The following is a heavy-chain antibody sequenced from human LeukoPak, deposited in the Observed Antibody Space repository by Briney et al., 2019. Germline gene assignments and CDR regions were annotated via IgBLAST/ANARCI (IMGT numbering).Heavy chain of an antibody. CDR1: GYSFTSYW. CDR3: ARRYCSSTSCSDY. V-gene: IGHV5-51*01. Sequence: GESLKISCKGSGYSFTSYWIAWVRQMPGKGLEWMGTMYPGDSDTRYSPSFQGQVTISADKSISTAYLQWSSLKASDTAMYYCARRYCSSTSCSDYWGQGTLVTVSS. CDR2: MYPGDSDT. J-gene: IGHJ4*02. D-gene: IGHD2-2*01.